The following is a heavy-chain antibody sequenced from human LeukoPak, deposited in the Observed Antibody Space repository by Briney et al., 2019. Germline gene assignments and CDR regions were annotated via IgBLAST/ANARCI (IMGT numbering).Heavy chain of an antibody. CDR1: GGSISSRSCC. V-gene: IGHV4-39*07. J-gene: IGHJ4*02. CDR2: IYYSGST. D-gene: IGHD5-24*01. CDR3: ARRAEVATIYNFDY. Sequence: SETLSLTCTVSGGSISSRSCCWGWIRQPPGKGLEWIGTIYYSGSTYYNPSLKSRVTISVDTSKNQFSLRLSSVTAADTAVYYCARRAEVATIYNFDYWGQGTLVTVSS.